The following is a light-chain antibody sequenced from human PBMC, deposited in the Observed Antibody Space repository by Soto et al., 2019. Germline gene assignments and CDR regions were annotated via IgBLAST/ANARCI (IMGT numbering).Light chain of an antibody. V-gene: IGKV1-16*02. J-gene: IGKJ2*01. CDR3: QQYSSYPYT. CDR1: QGIRSY. CDR2: DAS. Sequence: DIQMTQSPSSLSASVGDSVTITCRASQGIRSYLAWCQQKPGKTPKSLIYDASSLQSGVPSKFTGSGSGTDFTLTISSLQPEDFATYYCQQYSSYPYTFGQGTKLEIK.